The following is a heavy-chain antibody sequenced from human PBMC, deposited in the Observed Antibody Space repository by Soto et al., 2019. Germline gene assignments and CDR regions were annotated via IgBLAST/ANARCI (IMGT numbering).Heavy chain of an antibody. D-gene: IGHD6-19*01. Sequence: QVQLQESGPGLVKPSGTLSLTCAVSGGFISSSNWWRWVRQPPGKGLEWIGVIYHSGSTSYNPSLKSRVTISVDKAKNQFALKLSSVTAADTDVYYCAREGRDSSGWYRTFSSRYGIDVWGQGTTVTVSS. V-gene: IGHV4-4*02. CDR2: IYHSGST. CDR1: GGFISSSNW. CDR3: AREGRDSSGWYRTFSSRYGIDV. J-gene: IGHJ6*02.